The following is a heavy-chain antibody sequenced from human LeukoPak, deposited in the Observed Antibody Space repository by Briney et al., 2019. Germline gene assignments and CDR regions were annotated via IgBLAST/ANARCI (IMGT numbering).Heavy chain of an antibody. V-gene: IGHV4-34*01. CDR1: GGSFSGYY. CDR3: ARRVVPAAIRNNWFDP. D-gene: IGHD2-2*02. CDR2: INHSGST. J-gene: IGHJ5*02. Sequence: ETLSLTCAVYGGSFSGYYWSWIRQPPGKGLEWIGEINHSGSTNYNPSLKSRVTTSVDTSKNQFSLKLSSVTAADTAVYYCARRVVPAAIRNNWFDPWGQGTLVTVSS.